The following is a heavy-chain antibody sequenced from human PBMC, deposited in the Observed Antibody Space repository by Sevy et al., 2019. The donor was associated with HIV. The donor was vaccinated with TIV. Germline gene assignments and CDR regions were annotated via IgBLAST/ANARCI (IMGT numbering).Heavy chain of an antibody. CDR3: ARDLFSGSYYENY. J-gene: IGHJ4*02. CDR2: IIQDGSDK. V-gene: IGHV3-7*01. CDR1: GFTLSNYW. D-gene: IGHD1-26*01. Sequence: GGSLRLSCAASGFTLSNYWMSWVRQAPGKGLEWVANIIQDGSDKYYVASVKGRFTISRDNAKNSLYLQMNSLRVEDTAVYYCARDLFSGSYYENYWGQGTLVTVSS.